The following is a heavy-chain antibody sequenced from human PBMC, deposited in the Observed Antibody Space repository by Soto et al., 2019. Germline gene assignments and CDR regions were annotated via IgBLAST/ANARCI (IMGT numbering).Heavy chain of an antibody. V-gene: IGHV3-64D*06. CDR1: GFTFSSYA. Sequence: EVQLVESGGGLVQPGGSLRLSCSASGFTFSSYAMHWVRQAPGKGLEYVSAISSNGGSTYYADSVKGRFTISRDNSKNTLYRQMSSLRAEDTAVYYCVNGWAGATGGFDYWGQGTLVTVSS. CDR2: ISSNGGST. D-gene: IGHD1-26*01. CDR3: VNGWAGATGGFDY. J-gene: IGHJ4*02.